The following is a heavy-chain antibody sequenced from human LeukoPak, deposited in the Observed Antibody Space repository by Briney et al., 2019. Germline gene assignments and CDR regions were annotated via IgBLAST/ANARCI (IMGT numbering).Heavy chain of an antibody. J-gene: IGHJ2*01. CDR3: ARASAHSWYLDL. Sequence: RGGSLRLSCAASGFTFSSYAMSWVRQAPGKGLEWVSSITGSGVDTNYAESVRGRFTMSRDTSENTVYLKMNSLRGEDTAVYYCARASAHSWYLDLWGRGTLVTVSP. CDR2: ITGSGVDT. V-gene: IGHV3-23*01. CDR1: GFTFSSYA.